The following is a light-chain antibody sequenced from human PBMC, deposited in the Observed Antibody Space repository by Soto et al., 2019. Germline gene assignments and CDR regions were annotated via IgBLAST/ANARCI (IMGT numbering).Light chain of an antibody. Sequence: DIQMTQSPSTLSGSVGDRVTITCRASQGISSWLAWYQQKPGRAPKLLIYAASRLQGGVPLRFSGSGSGTEFTLTISSLQPDDFATYYCQQYNSYSWTFGQGTKVDIK. CDR3: QQYNSYSWT. J-gene: IGKJ1*01. V-gene: IGKV1-5*01. CDR1: QGISSW. CDR2: AAS.